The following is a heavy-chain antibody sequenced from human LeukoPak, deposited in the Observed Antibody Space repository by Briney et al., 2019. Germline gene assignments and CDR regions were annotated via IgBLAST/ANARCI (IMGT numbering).Heavy chain of an antibody. J-gene: IGHJ6*02. V-gene: IGHV5-51*01. CDR1: GYSFTSYW. CDR3: ARSDSLSTRYYYGMDV. D-gene: IGHD2-2*01. Sequence: TRGESLKISCKGSGYSFTSYWIGWVRQMPGKGLEWMGIIYPGDSDTRYSPSFQGQVTISADKSISTAYLQWSSLKASDTAMYYCARSDSLSTRYYYGMDVWGQGTTVTVSS. CDR2: IYPGDSDT.